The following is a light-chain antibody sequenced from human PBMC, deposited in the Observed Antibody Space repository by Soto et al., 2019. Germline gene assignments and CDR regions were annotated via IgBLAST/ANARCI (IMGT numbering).Light chain of an antibody. CDR2: GAS. CDR3: NQYNKWPQLT. J-gene: IGKJ4*01. V-gene: IGKV3-15*01. Sequence: IVMTQSPATLSVSXGERATILFRDSKSVSSNLDSYQQNPGKAXRLIIXGASTRATGIQARLVGSGSGKEFTLNISSLQSEEFALYYCNQYNKWPQLTFGGGTKVDIK. CDR1: KSVSSN.